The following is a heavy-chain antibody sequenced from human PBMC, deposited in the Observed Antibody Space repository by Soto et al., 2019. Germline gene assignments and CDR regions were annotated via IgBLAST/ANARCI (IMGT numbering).Heavy chain of an antibody. CDR1: GFTFSSYS. V-gene: IGHV3-21*01. CDR3: ARNIAAAGPEHFDY. Sequence: VGSLRLSCAASGFTFSSYSMNWVRQAPGKGLEWVSSISSSSSYIYYADSVKGRFTISRDNAKNSLYLQMNSLRAEDTAVYYCARNIAAAGPEHFDYWGQGTLVTVSS. J-gene: IGHJ4*02. CDR2: ISSSSSYI. D-gene: IGHD6-13*01.